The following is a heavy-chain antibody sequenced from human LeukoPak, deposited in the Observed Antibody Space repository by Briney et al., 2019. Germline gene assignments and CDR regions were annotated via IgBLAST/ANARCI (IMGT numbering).Heavy chain of an antibody. CDR2: INEDGIET. V-gene: IGHV3-7*01. CDR3: TGQARVTHFYGGFGSHFDF. J-gene: IGHJ4*02. CDR1: VDSFRVTW. Sequence: GGSLRLSCEASVDSFRVTWMRSGPQAPGKGLEWVADINEDGIETYYVHSLRGRFTISRDNANNSLFLQMDSLRAENSAVYYCTGQARVTHFYGGFGSHFDFWGQGILVTVSS. D-gene: IGHD2/OR15-2a*01.